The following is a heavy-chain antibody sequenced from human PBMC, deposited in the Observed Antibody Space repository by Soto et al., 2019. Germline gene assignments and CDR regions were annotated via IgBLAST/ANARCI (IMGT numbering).Heavy chain of an antibody. D-gene: IGHD3-3*01. V-gene: IGHV3-15*07. CDR2: IKSKTDGGTT. CDR1: GFTFSNAW. Sequence: GGSLRLSCAASGFTFSNAWMNWVRQAPGKGLEWVGRIKSKTDGGTTDYAAPVKGRFTISRDDSKNTLYLQMNSLKTEDTAVYYCTCGGLLSWYYYYGMDVWGQGTTVTVSS. J-gene: IGHJ6*02. CDR3: TCGGLLSWYYYYGMDV.